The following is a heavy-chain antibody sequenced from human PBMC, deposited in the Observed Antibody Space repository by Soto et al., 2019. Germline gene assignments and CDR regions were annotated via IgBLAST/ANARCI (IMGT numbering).Heavy chain of an antibody. Sequence: SETLSLTCAVSGGSISSSNWWSWVRQPPGKGLEWIGEIYHSGSTNYNPSLKSRVTISVDKSKNQFSLKLSSVTAADTAVYYCARGRGKAARMAASRGYYMDVWGKGTTVTVSS. CDR1: GGSISSSNW. CDR2: IYHSGST. J-gene: IGHJ6*03. V-gene: IGHV4-4*02. D-gene: IGHD6-6*01. CDR3: ARGRGKAARMAASRGYYMDV.